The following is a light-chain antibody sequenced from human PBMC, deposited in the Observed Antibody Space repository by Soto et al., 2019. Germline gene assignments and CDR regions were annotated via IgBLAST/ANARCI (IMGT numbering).Light chain of an antibody. CDR3: QQGDSFPLT. Sequence: DIQMTQSPSSVPASVGDRVTITCRASQGISTWLAWFQQKPGEAPRLLIYTASTLHSGVPSRFSGSGSGTDFTLTISSLQPEDFATYYCQQGDSFPLTFGGGTKVEIK. J-gene: IGKJ4*01. CDR2: TAS. V-gene: IGKV1-12*01. CDR1: QGISTW.